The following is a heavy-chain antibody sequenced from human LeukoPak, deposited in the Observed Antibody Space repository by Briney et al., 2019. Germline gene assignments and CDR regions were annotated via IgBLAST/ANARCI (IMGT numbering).Heavy chain of an antibody. V-gene: IGHV4-4*07. CDR1: GGFISGYF. CDR2: IYTSRTT. Sequence: SETLSLTCSVSGGFISGYFWSWIRQPAGKGLEWIGRIYTSRTTNYNPSLASRVTLSIDTSKNQFSLKLTSVTAADTAVYYCARLVRGSASYFDHWGHGTPVTVSS. CDR3: ARLVRGSASYFDH. D-gene: IGHD2-21*01. J-gene: IGHJ4*01.